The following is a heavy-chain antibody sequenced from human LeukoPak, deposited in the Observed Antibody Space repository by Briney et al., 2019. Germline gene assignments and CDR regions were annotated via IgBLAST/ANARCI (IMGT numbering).Heavy chain of an antibody. V-gene: IGHV4-59*01. CDR1: GGSISSYY. J-gene: IGHJ3*02. Sequence: KPSETLSLTCTVSGGSISSYYWNWIRQPPGKGLEWIGYIYYSGSTNHNPSLRSRVTISVDTSNNQFSLKLSSVTAADTAVYYCARSSYYDGSGSCYHAFDIWGQGTMVTVSS. CDR2: IYYSGST. CDR3: ARSSYYDGSGSCYHAFDI. D-gene: IGHD3-10*01.